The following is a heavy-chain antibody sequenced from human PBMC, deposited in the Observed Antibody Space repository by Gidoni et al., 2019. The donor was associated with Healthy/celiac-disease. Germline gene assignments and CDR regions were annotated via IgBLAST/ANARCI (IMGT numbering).Heavy chain of an antibody. V-gene: IGHV1-18*01. J-gene: IGHJ4*02. CDR3: ANIRGVIVGEGGQGGLNFDY. CDR1: GYTFTSYG. Sequence: HVQLVQSGAEVKNPGASVKVSCKASGYTFTSYGTRWVRQAPGQGLEWMGGISAYNGNTNYAKKRQGRVKMSTDTSTSTADMELRSLRSEDTAVKYGANIRGVIVGEGGQGGLNFDYWGQGTLVTVSS. CDR2: ISAYNGNT. D-gene: IGHD1-26*01.